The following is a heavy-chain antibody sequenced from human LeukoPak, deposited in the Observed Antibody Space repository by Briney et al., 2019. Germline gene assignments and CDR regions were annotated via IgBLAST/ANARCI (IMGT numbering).Heavy chain of an antibody. V-gene: IGHV3-30*04. D-gene: IGHD1-26*01. CDR1: GFTFSSYA. Sequence: GGSLRLSCAASGFTFSSYAIHWVRQAPGKGLEWVAAISYDGSNKNYADSVKGRFTISRDNSKNTLYLQMNSLSAEDTAVYYCVLVGATFDYWGQGTLVTVSS. J-gene: IGHJ4*02. CDR3: VLVGATFDY. CDR2: ISYDGSNK.